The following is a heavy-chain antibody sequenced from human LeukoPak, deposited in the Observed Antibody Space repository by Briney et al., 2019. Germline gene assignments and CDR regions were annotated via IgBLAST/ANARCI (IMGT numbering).Heavy chain of an antibody. CDR3: ATARITLWRNIDY. V-gene: IGHV1-24*01. J-gene: IGHJ4*02. D-gene: IGHD5-18*01. Sequence: RASVKVSCKVSGYTLTELSMHWVRQAPGKGREWMGGFDPEDGETIYAQKFQGRVTMTEDTSTDTAYMELSSLRSEDTAVYYCATARITLWRNIDYWGQGTLVTVSS. CDR2: FDPEDGET. CDR1: GYTLTELS.